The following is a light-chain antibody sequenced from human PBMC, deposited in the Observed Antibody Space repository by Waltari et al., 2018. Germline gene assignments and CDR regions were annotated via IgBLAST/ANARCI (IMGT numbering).Light chain of an antibody. V-gene: IGLV1-40*01. CDR1: TSNIGAGHD. J-gene: IGLJ2*01. CDR2: GNN. Sequence: QSVLTQQPSVSGTPGQRVTISCSGRTSNIGAGHDVHWYQHLPGTAPKLLIYGNNNRPSGVPDRFSGSKSGTSASLAITGLQADDEADYFCQSFDNMLSGGVVFGGGTKLAVL. CDR3: QSFDNMLSGGVV.